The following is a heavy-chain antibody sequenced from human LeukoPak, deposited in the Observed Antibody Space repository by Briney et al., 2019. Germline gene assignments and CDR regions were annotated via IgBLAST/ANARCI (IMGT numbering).Heavy chain of an antibody. J-gene: IGHJ4*02. V-gene: IGHV3-30*14. CDR1: GFTFSNYV. CDR3: AREPAVGTADF. D-gene: IGHD6-13*01. CDR2: ISNDGNNK. Sequence: GGSLRLSCAASGFTFSNYVMHWVRQAPGKGLEWVAVISNDGNNKYYADSVKGRFTISRDNSKNTLYLQMGSLRPEDMGIYYCAREPAVGTADFWGQGTLVTVAS.